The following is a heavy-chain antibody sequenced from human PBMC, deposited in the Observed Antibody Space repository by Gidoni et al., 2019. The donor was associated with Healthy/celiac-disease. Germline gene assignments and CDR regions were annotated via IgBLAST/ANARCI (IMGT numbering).Heavy chain of an antibody. Sequence: QVQLVESGGGVVQPGRSLRRSCAASGFTFSSYGMHWVRQAPGKGLEWVAVISYDGSNKYYADSVKGRFTISRDNSKNTLDLQMNSLRAEDTAVYYCAKEEPQPLTNWFDPWGQGTLVTVSS. CDR2: ISYDGSNK. CDR3: AKEEPQPLTNWFDP. J-gene: IGHJ5*02. V-gene: IGHV3-30*18. CDR1: GFTFSSYG. D-gene: IGHD6-13*01.